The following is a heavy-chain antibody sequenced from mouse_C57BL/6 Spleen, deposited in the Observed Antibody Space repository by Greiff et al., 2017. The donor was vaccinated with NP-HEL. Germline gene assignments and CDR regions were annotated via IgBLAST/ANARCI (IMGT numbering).Heavy chain of an antibody. J-gene: IGHJ2*01. D-gene: IGHD2-4*01. CDR2: IHPNSGST. CDR3: ASMGDYDGYYFDY. Sequence: QVQLQQPGAELVKPGASVKLSCKASGYTFTSYWMHWVKQRPGQGLEWIGMIHPNSGSTNYNEKFKSKATLTVDKSSSTAYMQLSSLTSEDSAVYYCASMGDYDGYYFDYWGQGTTLTVSS. V-gene: IGHV1-64*01. CDR1: GYTFTSYW.